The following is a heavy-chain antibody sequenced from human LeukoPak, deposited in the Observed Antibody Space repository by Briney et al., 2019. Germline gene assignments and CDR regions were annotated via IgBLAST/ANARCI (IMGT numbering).Heavy chain of an antibody. J-gene: IGHJ4*02. CDR1: GFTFSSYA. Sequence: GGSLRLSCAASGFTFSSYAMHWVRQAPGKGLEWVAVISYDGSNKYYADSVKGRFTISRDNSKNTLYLQMNSLRAEDTAVYHRARDHYDILTGYYFDYWGQGTLVTVSS. D-gene: IGHD3-9*01. V-gene: IGHV3-30*04. CDR2: ISYDGSNK. CDR3: ARDHYDILTGYYFDY.